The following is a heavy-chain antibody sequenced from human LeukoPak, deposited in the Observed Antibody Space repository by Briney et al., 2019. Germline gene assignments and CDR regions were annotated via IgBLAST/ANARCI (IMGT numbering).Heavy chain of an antibody. CDR3: ARDCIGCHGFDY. D-gene: IGHD2-15*01. CDR1: GYTFINYG. Sequence: ASVKVSCKASGYTFINYGITWVRQAPGQGLEWMGWVSAYAGNTNYVQKFQGRVSMTTDTSTNTAYMELRSLRPDDTAVYYCARDCIGCHGFDYWGQGTLVTVSS. J-gene: IGHJ4*02. CDR2: VSAYAGNT. V-gene: IGHV1-18*01.